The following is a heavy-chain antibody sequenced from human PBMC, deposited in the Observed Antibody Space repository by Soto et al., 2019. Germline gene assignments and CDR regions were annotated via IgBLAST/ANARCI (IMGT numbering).Heavy chain of an antibody. V-gene: IGHV1-46*01. J-gene: IGHJ3*02. D-gene: IGHD6-19*01. CDR3: ARAGDSSGWYAAFDI. CDR1: GYTFTSYY. CDR2: INPSGGST. Sequence: ASVKVSCKASGYTFTSYYMHWVRQAPGQGLEWMGIINPSGGSTSYVQKFQGRVTMTRDTSTSTVYMELSSLRSEDTAVYYCARAGDSSGWYAAFDIWGQGTMVTVSS.